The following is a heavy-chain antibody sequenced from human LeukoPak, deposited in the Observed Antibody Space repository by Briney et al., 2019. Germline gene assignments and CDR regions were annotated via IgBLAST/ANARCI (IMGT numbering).Heavy chain of an antibody. CDR1: GFTLSSYG. D-gene: IGHD6-25*01. CDR3: AKEPTSYSSGWYFHH. J-gene: IGHJ1*01. CDR2: IWYDGSNK. Sequence: PGRSLRLSCAASGFTLSSYGMHWVRQAPGKGLEWVAVIWYDGSNKYYADSVKGRSTISRDNSKNTLDLQMFSLRAEDTAVYYCAKEPTSYSSGWYFHHWGQGTLVTVSP. V-gene: IGHV3-33*03.